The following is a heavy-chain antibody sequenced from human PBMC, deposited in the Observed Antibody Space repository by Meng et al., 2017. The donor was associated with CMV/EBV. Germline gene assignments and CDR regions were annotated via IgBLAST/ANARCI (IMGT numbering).Heavy chain of an antibody. D-gene: IGHD3-10*01. CDR3: ARGDSARDGFGELLDWFDP. Sequence: SRDAISWERQDPGQGVEWMGGIITIFGTANYEKKFQGRVTKTTDETTSTAYMGLSSMRSEDTAVYDCARGDSARDGFGELLDWFDPWGQGTLVTVSS. J-gene: IGHJ5*02. CDR2: IITIFGTA. CDR1: SRDA. V-gene: IGHV1-69*05.